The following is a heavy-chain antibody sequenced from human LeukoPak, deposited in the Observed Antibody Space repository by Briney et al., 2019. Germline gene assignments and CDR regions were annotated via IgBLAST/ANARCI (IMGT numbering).Heavy chain of an antibody. D-gene: IGHD2-15*01. CDR3: ARGSYCSGGSCYYFDY. V-gene: IGHV4-61*02. Sequence: SQTLSLTCTVSGGSISSGSYYWSWIRQPAGKGLEWIGRIYTSGSTNYNPSLKSRVTISVDTSKNQFSLKLSSVTAADTAVYYCARGSYCSGGSCYYFDYWGQGTLVTVPS. CDR2: IYTSGST. CDR1: GGSISSGSYY. J-gene: IGHJ4*02.